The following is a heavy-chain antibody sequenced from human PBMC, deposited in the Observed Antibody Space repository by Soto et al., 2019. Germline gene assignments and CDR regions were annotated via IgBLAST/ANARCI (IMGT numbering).Heavy chain of an antibody. CDR3: AREMATINYYYYGMDV. CDR1: GGSISRGGYT. D-gene: IGHD5-12*01. CDR2: IYYSGST. J-gene: IGHJ6*02. V-gene: IGHV4-31*03. Sequence: QVQLQESGPGLVKPSQTLSLTCPVPGGSISRGGYTGSWIRQPPGKVLEWIGYIYYSGSTYYNPSLKRRVTISVETSKNQFSLKLSSVTAAATAVYYCAREMATINYYYYGMDVWGQGTTVTVSS.